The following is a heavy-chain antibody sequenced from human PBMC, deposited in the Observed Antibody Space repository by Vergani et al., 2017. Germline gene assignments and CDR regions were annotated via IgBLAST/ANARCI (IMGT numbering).Heavy chain of an antibody. CDR2: ISFDGTNE. D-gene: IGHD2-2*02. CDR1: GFTLNRHA. J-gene: IGHJ4*02. V-gene: IGHV3-30-3*01. Sequence: VQLLVSGGGLVQPGGSLRLSCTVSGFTLNRHAMYWVRQAPGKGLEWVVGISFDGTNEYYPDLVKGRFTISRDIAKNTLYLQVRSLRLEDTGVYHCVRDRGLCAGGRCYTEAWDYWGQGTPVTVSS. CDR3: VRDRGLCAGGRCYTEAWDY.